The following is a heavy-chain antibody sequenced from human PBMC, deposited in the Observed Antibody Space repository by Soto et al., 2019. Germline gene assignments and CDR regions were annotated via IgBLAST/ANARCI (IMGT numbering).Heavy chain of an antibody. V-gene: IGHV4-39*01. Sequence: SETLSLTCTVSVGSISSSSYYWGWIRQPPGKGLEWIGSIYYSGSTYYNPSLKSRVTISVDTSKNQFSLKLSSVTAADTAVYYCARLLWFGEFFFDYWGQGTLVTVSS. J-gene: IGHJ4*02. D-gene: IGHD3-10*01. CDR2: IYYSGST. CDR1: VGSISSSSYY. CDR3: ARLLWFGEFFFDY.